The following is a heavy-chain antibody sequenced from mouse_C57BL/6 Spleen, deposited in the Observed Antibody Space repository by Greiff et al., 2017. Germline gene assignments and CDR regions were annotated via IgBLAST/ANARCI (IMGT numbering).Heavy chain of an antibody. D-gene: IGHD1-1*01. J-gene: IGHJ3*01. Sequence: EVQLVESGGGLVKPGGSLKLSCAASGFTFSDYGMHWVRQASEKGLEWVAYISSGSSTIYYADTVKGRFTISRDNAKNTLFLQMTSLRSEDTAMYYCAIITTVVEEFAYWGQGTLVTVSA. CDR2: ISSGSSTI. V-gene: IGHV5-17*01. CDR1: GFTFSDYG. CDR3: AIITTVVEEFAY.